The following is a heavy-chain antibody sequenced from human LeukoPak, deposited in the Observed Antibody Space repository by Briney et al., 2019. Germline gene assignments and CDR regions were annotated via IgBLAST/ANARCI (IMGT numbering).Heavy chain of an antibody. CDR1: GFTFSSYG. Sequence: HPGGSLRLSCAASGFTFSSYGMHWVRQAPGKGLEWVAVISYDGSNKYYADSVKGRFTISRDNSKNTLYLQMNSLRAEDTAVYYCAKVGDSSSWYFDYWGQGTLVTVSS. V-gene: IGHV3-30*18. D-gene: IGHD6-13*01. J-gene: IGHJ4*02. CDR3: AKVGDSSSWYFDY. CDR2: ISYDGSNK.